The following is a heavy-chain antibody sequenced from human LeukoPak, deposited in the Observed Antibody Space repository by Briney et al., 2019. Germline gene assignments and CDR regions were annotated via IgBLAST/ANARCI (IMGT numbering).Heavy chain of an antibody. CDR2: INHSGST. D-gene: IGHD3-16*01. CDR3: ARNVRGWFDP. J-gene: IGHJ5*02. V-gene: IGHV4-34*01. CDR1: GGSFSGYY. Sequence: PSETLSLTCAVYGGSFSGYYWSWIRQPPGKGLEWIGEINHSGSTNYNPSLKSRVTISVDTSKNQFSLQLNSVTPEDTAVYYCARNVRGWFDPWGQGTLVTVSS.